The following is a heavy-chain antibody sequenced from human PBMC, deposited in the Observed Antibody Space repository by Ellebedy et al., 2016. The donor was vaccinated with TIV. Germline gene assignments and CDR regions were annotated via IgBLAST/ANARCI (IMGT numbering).Heavy chain of an antibody. CDR2: IAWNSRTI. Sequence: SLKISCAASGFTFDDFAMHWVRQVPGKGLEWVSGIAWNSRTIDYADSVKGRFTISRDNAKNSLYLQMNSLRAVDTALYYCAKGSTTVTRGCFDYWGQGTLVTVSS. CDR3: AKGSTTVTRGCFDY. J-gene: IGHJ4*02. V-gene: IGHV3-9*01. CDR1: GFTFDDFA. D-gene: IGHD4-17*01.